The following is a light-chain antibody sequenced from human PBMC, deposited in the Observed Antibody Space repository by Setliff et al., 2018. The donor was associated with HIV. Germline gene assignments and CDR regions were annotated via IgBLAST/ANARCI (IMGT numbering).Light chain of an antibody. J-gene: IGLJ2*01. CDR3: QSSDNILSVSV. CDR2: SNS. Sequence: QSALTQPPSVSGAPGQRVSISCTGTDSDVHWYQHLPEKAPKLLIYSNSNRPSGVPDRFSGSKSGTSASLAIAGLQPEDEADYYCQSSDNILSVSVFGGGTKGTVL. CDR1: DSD. V-gene: IGLV1-40*01.